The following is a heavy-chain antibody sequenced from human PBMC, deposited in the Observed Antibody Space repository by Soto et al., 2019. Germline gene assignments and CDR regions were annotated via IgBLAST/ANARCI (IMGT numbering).Heavy chain of an antibody. J-gene: IGHJ6*02. Sequence: QVQLQESGPGLVKPSETLSLTCTVSGASISIYYWSWIRQPPGKGLEWIGYIYYSGSTNYNSSLKSRVTTSVDXYKRQXXLKLRSVTAADTAVYYCARDSPSTVTTVYYYGLDVWGQGTTVTVSS. CDR1: GASISIYY. V-gene: IGHV4-59*01. CDR3: ARDSPSTVTTVYYYGLDV. D-gene: IGHD4-4*01. CDR2: IYYSGST.